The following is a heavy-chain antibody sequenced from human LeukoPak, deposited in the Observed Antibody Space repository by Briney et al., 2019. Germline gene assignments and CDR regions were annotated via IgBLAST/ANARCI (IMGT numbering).Heavy chain of an antibody. Sequence: PGRSLRLSCAASGFTVSGFFMTWVRQAPGMGLQWVSVIYGGGSTDYADSVKGRFTISRDNSKNTLYLQMNSLRAEDTAVYYCARGHSGAWAYFFDFWGQGTLVTVSS. V-gene: IGHV3-53*01. CDR1: GFTVSGFF. CDR3: ARGHSGAWAYFFDF. J-gene: IGHJ4*02. D-gene: IGHD6-25*01. CDR2: IYGGGST.